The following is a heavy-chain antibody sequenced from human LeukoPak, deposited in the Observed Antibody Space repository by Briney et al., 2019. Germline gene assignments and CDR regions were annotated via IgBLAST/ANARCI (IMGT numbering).Heavy chain of an antibody. CDR2: IYTSGGT. CDR1: GGSISSGSYY. CDR3: ARASTDDVERYYDILTGYYFDY. Sequence: PSETLSLTCTVSGGSISSGSYYWSWIRQPAGKGLEWIGRIYTSGGTNYNPSLKSRVTISVDTSKNQFSLKLSSVTAADTAVYYCARASTDDVERYYDILTGYYFDYWGQGTLVTVSS. J-gene: IGHJ4*02. D-gene: IGHD3-9*01. V-gene: IGHV4-61*02.